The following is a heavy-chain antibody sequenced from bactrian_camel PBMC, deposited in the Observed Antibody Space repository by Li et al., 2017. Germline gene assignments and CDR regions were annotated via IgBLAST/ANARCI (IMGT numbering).Heavy chain of an antibody. V-gene: IGHV3S1*01. Sequence: HVQLVESGGGSVQAGGSLRLSCAYSGDIYDSYCMAWFRQTPGKEREGVAVIEGADGTTTYADSVKGRFTISKANDKTNMYLQMNSLKVEDSAMYYCAVGGLSCWGSVEPRSGYFWSTWGQGTQVTVS. CDR2: IEGADGTT. CDR1: GDIYDSYC. CDR3: AVGGLSCWGSVEPRSGYFWST. D-gene: IGHD5*01. J-gene: IGHJ4*01.